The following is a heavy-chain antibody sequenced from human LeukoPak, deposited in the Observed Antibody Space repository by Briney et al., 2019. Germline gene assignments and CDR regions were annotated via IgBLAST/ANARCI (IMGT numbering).Heavy chain of an antibody. D-gene: IGHD6-19*01. CDR3: ARDSGSSGWDPTSFLDY. CDR2: INPNSGGA. J-gene: IGHJ4*02. CDR1: GYTFTGYH. V-gene: IGHV1-2*02. Sequence: ASVKVSCKASGYTFTGYHIHWVRQAPGEGLEWMGWINPNSGGANSAQKYLGGVSMTRDTSISTVYMDLTSLRSDDTAVYYCARDSGSSGWDPTSFLDYWGRGTLVTVSS.